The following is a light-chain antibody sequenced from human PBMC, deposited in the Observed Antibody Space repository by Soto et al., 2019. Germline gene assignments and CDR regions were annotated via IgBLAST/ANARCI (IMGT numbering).Light chain of an antibody. J-gene: IGKJ1*01. V-gene: IGKV4-1*01. Sequence: DIVMTQSPDSLSVSLGERATINCKSSQSVLYSSNNKDCLSWFQQKPGQPPNLLISWASTRESGVPDRFSGSGSGTDFTLTISSLQAEDVAVYYCQQYYSNPLTFGQGTKVEIK. CDR1: QSVLYSSNNKDC. CDR3: QQYYSNPLT. CDR2: WAS.